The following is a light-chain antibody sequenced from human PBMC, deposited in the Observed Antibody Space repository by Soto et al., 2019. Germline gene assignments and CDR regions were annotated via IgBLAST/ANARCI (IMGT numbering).Light chain of an antibody. CDR1: QSINSW. V-gene: IGKV1-5*01. J-gene: IGKJ1*01. CDR2: DAS. Sequence: DIAVTQPPSTLAASVGDEVTITRRVSQSINSWLAWYQQKPGKVPKVLIFDASSLKTGVPSRFSGSGSGTEFTLTICNLQPDHFAPYYCQQYDSYSSAAFGQGTKVDI. CDR3: QQYDSYSSAA.